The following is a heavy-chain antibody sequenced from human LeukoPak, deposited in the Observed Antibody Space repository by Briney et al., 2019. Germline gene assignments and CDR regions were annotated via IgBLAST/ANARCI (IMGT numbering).Heavy chain of an antibody. D-gene: IGHD5-12*01. CDR3: ASTGGPYDPYYYGMDV. CDR1: GGSISSYY. J-gene: IGHJ6*02. V-gene: IGHV4-59*08. Sequence: SETLSLTCTVSGGSISSYYWSWIRQPPGKGLEWIGYIYYSGSTNYNPSLKSRVTISVDTSKNQFSLKLSSVTAADTAVYYCASTGGPYDPYYYGMDVWGQGTTVTASS. CDR2: IYYSGST.